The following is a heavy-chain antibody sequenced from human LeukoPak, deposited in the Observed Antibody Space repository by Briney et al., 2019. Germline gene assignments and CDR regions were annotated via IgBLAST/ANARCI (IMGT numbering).Heavy chain of an antibody. V-gene: IGHV1-18*01. CDR1: GYTFTSYG. D-gene: IGHD4/OR15-4a*01. CDR3: ARGSMVDPFDY. J-gene: IGHJ4*02. Sequence: ASVKVSCKGSGYTFTSYGFRWVRQAPGQGLEWMGWISAYNGNTNYAQKLQGRVTMTTDTSTSTVYMELRSLRADDTAVYYCARGSMVDPFDYWGQGTLVTVSS. CDR2: ISAYNGNT.